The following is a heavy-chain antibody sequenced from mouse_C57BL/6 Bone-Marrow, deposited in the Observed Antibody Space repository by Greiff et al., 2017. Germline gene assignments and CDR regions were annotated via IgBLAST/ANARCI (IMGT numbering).Heavy chain of an antibody. J-gene: IGHJ2*01. D-gene: IGHD2-4*01. V-gene: IGHV14-4*01. CDR1: GFNIKDDY. CDR3: TERGDYDGFDY. Sequence: EVQLQQSGAELVRPGASVKLSCTASGFNIKDDYLHWVKQRPEQGLEWIGRIDPENGDTEYASKFQGEATLTADTSSNTAYQQLSSLTSEDTAVYYCTERGDYDGFDYWGQGTTLTVSS. CDR2: IDPENGDT.